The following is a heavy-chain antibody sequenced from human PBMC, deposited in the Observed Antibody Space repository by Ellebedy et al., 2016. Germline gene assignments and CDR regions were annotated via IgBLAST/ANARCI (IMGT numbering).Heavy chain of an antibody. D-gene: IGHD3-16*02. V-gene: IGHV3-48*01. J-gene: IGHJ4*02. CDR3: ARCLGELSLFPYFDY. CDR2: ISSSSSTI. CDR1: GFTFSSYS. Sequence: GGSLRLSCAASGFTFSSYSMNWVRQAPGKGLEWVSYISSSSSTIYYADSVKGRFTISRDNAKNSLYLQMNSLRAEDPAVYYYARCLGELSLFPYFDYWGQGTLVTVSS.